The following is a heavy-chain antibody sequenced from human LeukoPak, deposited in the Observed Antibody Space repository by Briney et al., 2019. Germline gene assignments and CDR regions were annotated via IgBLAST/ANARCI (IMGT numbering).Heavy chain of an antibody. CDR2: INAGNGNT. CDR1: GYTFTGYA. V-gene: IGHV1-3*01. Sequence: ASVKVSCKASGYTFTGYAMHWVRQAPGQRLEWMGWINAGNGNTKYSQKFQGRVTITRDTSASTAYMELSSLRSEDTAVYYCARGVTIFGVVYGMDVWGQGTTVTVSS. J-gene: IGHJ6*02. D-gene: IGHD3-3*01. CDR3: ARGVTIFGVVYGMDV.